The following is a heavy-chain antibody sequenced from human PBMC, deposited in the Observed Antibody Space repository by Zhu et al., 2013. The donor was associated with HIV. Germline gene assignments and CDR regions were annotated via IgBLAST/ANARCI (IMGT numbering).Heavy chain of an antibody. Sequence: QVQLVQSGAEVKKPGASVKVSCKASGYTFSDDYIHWVRQAPGHGLEWMGWINPKSGGTNYARQFQGRVTMTRYTSISTAYMEVSSLRSEDTAVYYCAREQQLALYXWYYGLTSGVKGPRSSSPQ. D-gene: IGHD6-6*01. J-gene: IGHJ6*01. CDR1: GYTFSDDY. CDR3: AREQQLALYXWYYGLTS. V-gene: IGHV1-2*02. CDR2: INPKSGGT.